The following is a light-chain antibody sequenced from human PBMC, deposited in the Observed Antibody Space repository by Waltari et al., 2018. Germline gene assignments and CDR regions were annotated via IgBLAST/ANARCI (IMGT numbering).Light chain of an antibody. V-gene: IGLV10-54*04. CDR2: RNS. J-gene: IGLJ3*02. CDR3: PAWDGSLRGWV. Sequence: QAGLTQPPPLSKGLRQTAPLTCIGNNNNVCSEGPAWLLQPPAHPPKLLSYRNSNRPSGISERFSASRSGNTASLTITELQPEDEADYYCPAWDGSLRGWVFGGGTKLTVL. CDR1: NNNVCSEG.